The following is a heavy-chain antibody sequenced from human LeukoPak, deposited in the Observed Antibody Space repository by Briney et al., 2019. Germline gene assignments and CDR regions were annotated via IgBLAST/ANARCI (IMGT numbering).Heavy chain of an antibody. CDR2: IWYDGSNK. CDR1: GFTFSSYG. Sequence: GGSLRLSCAASGFTFSSYGMHWVRQAPGKGLEWVAVIWYDGSNKYYADSVKGRFTISRDNAKNSLYLEMNSLRAEDTALYFCAKDIDSSSWYYFDYWGQGTLVTVSS. CDR3: AKDIDSSSWYYFDY. D-gene: IGHD6-13*01. J-gene: IGHJ4*02. V-gene: IGHV3-33*03.